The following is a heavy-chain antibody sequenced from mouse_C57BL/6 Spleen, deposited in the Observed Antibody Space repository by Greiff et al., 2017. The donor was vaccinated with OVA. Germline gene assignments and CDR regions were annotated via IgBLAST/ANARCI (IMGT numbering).Heavy chain of an antibody. Sequence: VKLMESGAELVRPGASVKLSCKASGYTFTDYYINWVKQRPGQGLEWIARIYPGSGNTYYNEKFKGKATLTAEKSSSTAYMQLSSLTSEDSAVYFCARGVVARDYAMDYWGQGTSVTVSS. V-gene: IGHV1-76*01. D-gene: IGHD1-1*01. CDR1: GYTFTDYY. J-gene: IGHJ4*01. CDR2: IYPGSGNT. CDR3: ARGVVARDYAMDY.